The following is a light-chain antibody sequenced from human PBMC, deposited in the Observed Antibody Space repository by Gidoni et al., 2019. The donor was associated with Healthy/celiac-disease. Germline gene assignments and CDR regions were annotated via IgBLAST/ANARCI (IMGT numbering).Light chain of an antibody. V-gene: IGKV1-9*01. Sequence: IQLTQSPSSLSASVGDRVTITCRASQGISSYLAWYQQKPGKAPKLLIYASSTLQSGVPSRFRGRGSGTGFPLPIRRLPPGGFSTYYCPPPNSYPLTFGGGTKVEIK. CDR2: ASS. CDR1: QGISSY. J-gene: IGKJ4*01. CDR3: PPPNSYPLT.